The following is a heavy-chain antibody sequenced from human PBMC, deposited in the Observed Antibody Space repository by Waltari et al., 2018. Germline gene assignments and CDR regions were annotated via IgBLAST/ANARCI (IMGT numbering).Heavy chain of an antibody. J-gene: IGHJ4*02. CDR1: GDSISSTSYY. Sequence: QLQLQESGPGLVKPSETLSLTCSVSGDSISSTSYYWGWIRQSPGKGLEWIGSFIYNANTYYTPSLKSRVTISVDTSKNHFSLQLRSMTAADTAMYYCARPGRIGGGSLMGLDYWGQGTLVTVSS. CDR3: ARPGRIGGGSLMGLDY. CDR2: FIYNANT. D-gene: IGHD2-15*01. V-gene: IGHV4-39*02.